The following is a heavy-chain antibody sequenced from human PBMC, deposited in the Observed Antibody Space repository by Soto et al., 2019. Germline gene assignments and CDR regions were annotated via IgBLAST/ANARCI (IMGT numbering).Heavy chain of an antibody. J-gene: IGHJ3*02. CDR1: GGTFSSYT. D-gene: IGHD3-9*01. Sequence: SVKVSCKASGGTFSSYTISWVRQAPGQGLEWMGRIIPILGIANYAQKFQGRVTITADKSTSTAYMELSSLRSEDTAVYYCARAYNDILTGYYKDDAFDIWGQGTMVTVSS. CDR2: IIPILGIA. V-gene: IGHV1-69*02. CDR3: ARAYNDILTGYYKDDAFDI.